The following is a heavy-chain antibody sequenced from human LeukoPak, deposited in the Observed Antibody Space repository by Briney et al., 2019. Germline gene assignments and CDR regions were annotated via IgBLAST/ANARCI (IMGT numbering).Heavy chain of an antibody. D-gene: IGHD5-24*01. V-gene: IGHV4-39*07. CDR3: ARGDVGWFDP. CDR1: GGSISSSSYY. J-gene: IGHJ5*02. Sequence: KTSETLSLTCTVSGGSISSSSYYWGWIRQPPGKGLEWIGSIYYSGSTYYNPSLKSRVTISVDTSKNQFSLKLSSVTAADTAVYYCARGDVGWFDPWGQGTLVTVSS. CDR2: IYYSGST.